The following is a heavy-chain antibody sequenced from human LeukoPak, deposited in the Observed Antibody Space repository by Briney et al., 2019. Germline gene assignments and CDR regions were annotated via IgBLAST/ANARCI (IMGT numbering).Heavy chain of an antibody. CDR3: ATRGDYMDV. CDR1: GFTFSNYA. D-gene: IGHD5-12*01. J-gene: IGHJ6*03. V-gene: IGHV3-23*01. CDR2: VSGSAGNT. Sequence: GGSLRLSCAASGFTFSNYAMSWVRQAPGKGLEWASSVSGSAGNTFYADSVKGRFTISRDNSKNTLYLQMNSLRAEDTAVYYCATRGDYMDVWGKGTTVTVSS.